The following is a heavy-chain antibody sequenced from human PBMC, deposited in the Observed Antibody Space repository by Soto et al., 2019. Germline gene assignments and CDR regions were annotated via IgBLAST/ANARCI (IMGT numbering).Heavy chain of an antibody. CDR3: ASGIAVAGTWYYYYYYGMDV. V-gene: IGHV1-8*01. CDR1: GYTFTSYD. Sequence: ASVKVSCKASGYTFTSYDINWVRQATGQGLEWMGWMNPNSGNTGYAQKFQGRVTMTRNTSISTAYMELSSLRSEDTAVYYCASGIAVAGTWYYYYYYGMDVWGQGTMVTVSS. D-gene: IGHD6-19*01. J-gene: IGHJ6*02. CDR2: MNPNSGNT.